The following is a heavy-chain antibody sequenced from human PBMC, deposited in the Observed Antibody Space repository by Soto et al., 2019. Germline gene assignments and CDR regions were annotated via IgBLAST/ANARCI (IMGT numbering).Heavy chain of an antibody. CDR1: GGPIKTGDYY. CDR3: ARAGFSYGHLLF. V-gene: IGHV4-30-4*01. Sequence: SETLSLTCNVSGGPIKTGDYYWNWIRQPPGKGLEWIGYVFYSGATNYSPSLKSRAAISMDASKNQFSLSLTSVTAADTAVYYCARAGFSYGHLLFWGQGIRVTVSS. J-gene: IGHJ4*02. D-gene: IGHD3-10*01. CDR2: VFYSGAT.